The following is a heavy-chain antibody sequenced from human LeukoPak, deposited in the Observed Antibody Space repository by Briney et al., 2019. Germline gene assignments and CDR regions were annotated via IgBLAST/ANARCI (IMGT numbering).Heavy chain of an antibody. CDR2: SHPINSYT. CDR3: ARHQYYYDSSGNYGWFDS. J-gene: IGHJ5*01. D-gene: IGHD3-22*01. Sequence: GESLQISCKGSGFHFTAYWIAWVRQLPGKGLEWMGISHPINSYTKYSPSFQGQVTISADKSSTTAYLQWNSLKASDTAMYYCARHQYYYDSSGNYGWFDSWGQGTLVTVSS. CDR1: GFHFTAYW. V-gene: IGHV5-51*01.